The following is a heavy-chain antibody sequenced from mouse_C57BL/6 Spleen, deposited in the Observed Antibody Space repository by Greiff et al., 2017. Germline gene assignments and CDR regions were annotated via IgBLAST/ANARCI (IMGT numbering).Heavy chain of an antibody. V-gene: IGHV1-59*01. Sequence: QVQLQQPGAELVRPGTSVKLSCKASGYTFTSYWMHWVKQRPGQGLEWIGVIDPSDSYTNYNQKFKGKATLTVDPYSSTSYMQLSSLTSEDSAVYYCAKCDTLSCAYWGQGTLVTVSA. J-gene: IGHJ3*01. CDR3: AKCDTLSCAY. D-gene: IGHD3-2*02. CDR1: GYTFTSYW. CDR2: IDPSDSYT.